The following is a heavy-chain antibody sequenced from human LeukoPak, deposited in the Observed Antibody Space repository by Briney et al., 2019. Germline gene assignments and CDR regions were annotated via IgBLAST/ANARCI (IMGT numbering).Heavy chain of an antibody. D-gene: IGHD6-19*01. CDR1: GFTFTNYW. Sequence: PGGSLRLSCAASGFTFTNYWMSWVRQAPGKGLELVANIKQDRSEKYYVDSVKGRFTISRDNARNSLYLQMNSLRAEDTAVYYCARDQWLVRSRYMDVWGKGTTVTVSS. V-gene: IGHV3-7*01. CDR2: IKQDRSEK. J-gene: IGHJ6*03. CDR3: ARDQWLVRSRYMDV.